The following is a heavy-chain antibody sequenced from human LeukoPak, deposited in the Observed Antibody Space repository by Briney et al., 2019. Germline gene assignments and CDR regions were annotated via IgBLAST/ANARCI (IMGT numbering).Heavy chain of an antibody. J-gene: IGHJ3*02. CDR1: GFTFSGYA. D-gene: IGHD6-19*01. V-gene: IGHV3-23*01. CDR3: AKDVIAVAASSVVAFDI. Sequence: PGGSLRLSCAASGFTFSGYAMSWVRQAPGKGLEWVSAISGSGGSTYYADSVKGRFTISRDNSKNTLYLQMNSLRAEDTAVYYCAKDVIAVAASSVVAFDIWGQGTMVTVSS. CDR2: ISGSGGST.